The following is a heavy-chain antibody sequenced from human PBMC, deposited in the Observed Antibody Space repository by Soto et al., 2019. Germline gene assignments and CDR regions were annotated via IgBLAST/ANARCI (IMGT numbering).Heavy chain of an antibody. CDR1: GGSISSGGYY. J-gene: IGHJ6*02. D-gene: IGHD3-22*01. CDR2: IYYSGST. V-gene: IGHV4-31*03. CDR3: ARERNYDSSGYRYYYGMAV. Sequence: QVQLQESGPGLVKPSQTLSLTCTVSGGSISSGGYYWSWIRQHPGKGLEWIGYIYYSGSTYYNPSLKSRVTITVDTSKNQFPLKLSSVTAADTAVYYCARERNYDSSGYRYYYGMAVWGQGPTVTVSS.